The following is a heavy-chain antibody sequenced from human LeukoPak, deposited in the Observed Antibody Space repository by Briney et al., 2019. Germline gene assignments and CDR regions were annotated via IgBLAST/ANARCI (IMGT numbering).Heavy chain of an antibody. V-gene: IGHV4-61*01. CDR1: GGSISSSSFY. CDR2: IYYSGST. Sequence: SETLSLTCTASGGSISSSSFYWSWIRQPPGKGLEWIGYIYYSGSTNYNPSLKSRVTISVDTSKNQFSLKLSSVTAADTAVYYCARGRYSSSWYVSYFDYWGQGTLVTVSS. D-gene: IGHD6-13*01. CDR3: ARGRYSSSWYVSYFDY. J-gene: IGHJ4*02.